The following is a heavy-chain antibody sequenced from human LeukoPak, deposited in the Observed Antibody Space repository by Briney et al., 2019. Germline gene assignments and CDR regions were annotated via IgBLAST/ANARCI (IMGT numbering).Heavy chain of an antibody. CDR2: IHYSPGYT. D-gene: IGHD6-13*01. CDR3: AKGYGAAWYDFDS. V-gene: IGHV3-23*01. CDR1: GFTFSSFA. J-gene: IGHJ4*02. Sequence: PGGSLRLSCAASGFTFSSFALSWVRQAPGKGLEWVSHIHYSPGYTYYADSVRGRFTISRDNSTNTLFLEMNSLRAEDTAIYYCAKGYGAAWYDFDSWGQGTLVTVSS.